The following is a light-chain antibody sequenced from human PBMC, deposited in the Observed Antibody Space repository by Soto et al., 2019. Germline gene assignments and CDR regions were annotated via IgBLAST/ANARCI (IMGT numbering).Light chain of an antibody. CDR1: DSNIGSNA. CDR2: GDS. V-gene: IGLV1-44*01. CDR3: AAWDDSLNAPYV. Sequence: QSVLTQPPSASGTPGQRVTISCSGSDSNIGSNAVDWYQQLPGTAPRLLIYGDSQRPSGVPDRFSGSKSGTSASLAISGLQSEDEADYYCAAWDDSLNAPYVFGTGTKLTFL. J-gene: IGLJ1*01.